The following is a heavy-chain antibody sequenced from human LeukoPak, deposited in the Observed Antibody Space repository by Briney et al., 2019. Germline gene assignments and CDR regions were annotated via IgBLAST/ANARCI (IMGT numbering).Heavy chain of an antibody. Sequence: GGSLRLSCAASGFTFSNFGMHWVRQAPGKGLEWVAVISYDGSNKYYGDSVKGRFTISRDNSKNTLYLQMNSLTAEDTAVYYCARGEHDYYYMDVWGKGTTVTVSS. CDR3: ARGEHDYYYMDV. D-gene: IGHD1-26*01. J-gene: IGHJ6*03. CDR1: GFTFSNFG. V-gene: IGHV3-30*03. CDR2: ISYDGSNK.